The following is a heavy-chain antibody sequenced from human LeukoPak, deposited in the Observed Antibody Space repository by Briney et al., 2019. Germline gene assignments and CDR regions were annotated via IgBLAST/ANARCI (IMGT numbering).Heavy chain of an antibody. J-gene: IGHJ4*02. CDR3: ARWTTTYLDY. V-gene: IGHV1-18*01. CDR2: ISAYNGNT. Sequence: ASVKVSCKASGYTFTSYGISWVRQAPGQGLEWMGWISAYNGNTNYAQKLQGRVTMTRNTSISTAYMELSSLRSEDTAVYYCARWTTTYLDYWGQGTLVTVSS. CDR1: GYTFTSYG. D-gene: IGHD4-11*01.